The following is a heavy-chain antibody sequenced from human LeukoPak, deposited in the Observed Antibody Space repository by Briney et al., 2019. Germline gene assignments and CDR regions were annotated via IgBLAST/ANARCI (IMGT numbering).Heavy chain of an antibody. CDR1: GFTFSSYA. V-gene: IGHV3-30*04. J-gene: IGHJ4*02. Sequence: GRSLRLSCAASGFTFSSYAMHWVRQAPGKGLEWVAVISYDGSNKYYADSVKGRFTISRDNSKNTLYLQMNSLRAEDTAVYYCAKVGYYDSSGYSDYWGQGTLVTVSS. CDR2: ISYDGSNK. D-gene: IGHD3-22*01. CDR3: AKVGYYDSSGYSDY.